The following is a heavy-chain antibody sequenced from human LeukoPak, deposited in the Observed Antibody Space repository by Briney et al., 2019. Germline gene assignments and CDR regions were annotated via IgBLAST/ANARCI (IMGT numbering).Heavy chain of an antibody. CDR2: INPKSGGT. J-gene: IGHJ3*02. Sequence: VASVKVSCKASGYTFTAYSLHWVRRAPGQGLEWMGWINPKSGGTNYAQKFQGRVTMTRDTSISTAYMELSRLRSDDTAVYYCARVYSDISRRLRYFDWASDAFDIWGQGTMVTVSS. CDR1: GYTFTAYS. CDR3: ARVYSDISRRLRYFDWASDAFDI. D-gene: IGHD3-9*01. V-gene: IGHV1-2*02.